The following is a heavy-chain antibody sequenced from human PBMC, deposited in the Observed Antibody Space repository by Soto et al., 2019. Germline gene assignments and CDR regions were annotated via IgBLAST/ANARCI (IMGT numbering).Heavy chain of an antibody. J-gene: IGHJ4*02. CDR2: INHSGST. D-gene: IGHD4-17*01. CDR1: GGSFSGYY. V-gene: IGHV4-34*01. Sequence: SETLSLTCAVYGGSFSGYYWSWIRQPPGKGLEWIGEINHSGSTNYNPSLKSRVTISVDTSKNQFSLKLSSVTAADTAVYYCARPVTAATTSLRYWSLGTLVTVSS. CDR3: ARPVTAATTSLRY.